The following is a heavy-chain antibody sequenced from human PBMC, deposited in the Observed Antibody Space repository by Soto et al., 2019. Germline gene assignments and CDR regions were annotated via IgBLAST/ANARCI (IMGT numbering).Heavy chain of an antibody. D-gene: IGHD5-18*01. CDR1: GFSLSTSGVG. CDR2: IYWDDDK. V-gene: IGHV2-5*02. Sequence: QITLKESGPTLVKPTQTLTLTCTFSGFSLSTSGVGVGWILQPPGKALEWLALIYWDDDKRYSPSLKSRLTITEDNSKNQVVLTMTNMHPVDTATYECAHSGSDSYGYLRWFDPWGQGTLVTVSS. CDR3: AHSGSDSYGYLRWFDP. J-gene: IGHJ5*02.